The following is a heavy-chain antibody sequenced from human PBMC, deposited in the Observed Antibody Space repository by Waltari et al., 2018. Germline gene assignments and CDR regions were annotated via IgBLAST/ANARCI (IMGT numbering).Heavy chain of an antibody. Sequence: EVQLVESGGGLVQPGGSLRLSCAASGFPFQNYEMDWVRQAPGKGLEWVSYISSSGDNILYADSVKGRFIISRDDAKNSLYLQMFSRRAEDTAVYYCAREICSGAKCYDTFDVWGQGTVVTVS. V-gene: IGHV3-48*03. J-gene: IGHJ3*01. D-gene: IGHD2-2*01. CDR2: ISSSGDNI. CDR1: GFPFQNYE. CDR3: AREICSGAKCYDTFDV.